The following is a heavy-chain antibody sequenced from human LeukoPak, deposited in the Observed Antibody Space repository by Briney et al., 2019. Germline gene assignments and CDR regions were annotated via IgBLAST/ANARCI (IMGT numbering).Heavy chain of an antibody. D-gene: IGHD3-10*01. Sequence: PSVKVSCKASGYSFTSYHIAWVRQAPGRGLEWMGWIAAYNGIPNYAENLQGRVTLTTDTSTSTAYMELRSLRSDDTAVYYCARDHSGFHFDYWGQGTLVTVSS. CDR2: IAAYNGIP. V-gene: IGHV1-18*01. J-gene: IGHJ4*02. CDR3: ARDHSGFHFDY. CDR1: GYSFTSYH.